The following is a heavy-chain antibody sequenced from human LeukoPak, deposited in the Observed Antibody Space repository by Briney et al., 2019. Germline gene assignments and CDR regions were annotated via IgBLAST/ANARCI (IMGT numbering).Heavy chain of an antibody. CDR1: GGSISSSSYY. Sequence: SETLSLTCTVSGGSISSSSYYWGWIRQPPGKGLEWIGSIYYSGSTYYNPSLKSRVTISVDTSKNQFSLKLSSVTAADTAVYYCATPDYYDSSGYVDAFDIWGQGTMVTVSS. V-gene: IGHV4-39*01. CDR3: ATPDYYDSSGYVDAFDI. CDR2: IYYSGST. J-gene: IGHJ3*02. D-gene: IGHD3-22*01.